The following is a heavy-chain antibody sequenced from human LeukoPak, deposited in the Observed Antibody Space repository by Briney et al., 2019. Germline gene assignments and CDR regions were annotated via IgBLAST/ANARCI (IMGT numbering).Heavy chain of an antibody. CDR1: GFTFTSSA. CDR3: AAGPYYDFWSGYQYFDY. J-gene: IGHJ4*02. CDR2: IVVGSGNT. D-gene: IGHD3-3*01. Sequence: GTLVKVSCKASGFTFTSSAVQWVRQARGQRLEWIGWIVVGSGNTNYAQKFQERVTITRDMSTSTAYMELSSLRSEDTAVYYCAAGPYYDFWSGYQYFDYWGQGTLVTVSS. V-gene: IGHV1-58*01.